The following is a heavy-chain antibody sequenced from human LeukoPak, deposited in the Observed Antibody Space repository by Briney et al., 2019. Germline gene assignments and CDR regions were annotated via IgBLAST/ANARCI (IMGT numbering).Heavy chain of an antibody. CDR2: IKQDGSEK. CDR1: AFTFNNYW. CDR3: ARGGSYFDY. V-gene: IGHV3-7*01. D-gene: IGHD2-15*01. J-gene: IGHJ4*02. Sequence: PGGSLRLSCAASAFTFNNYWMSWVRQAPGKGLEWVANIKQDGSEKYYVDSVKGRFTISRGNAKNSLYVQMNSLRAEDTAVYYCARGGSYFDYWGQGTLVTVSS.